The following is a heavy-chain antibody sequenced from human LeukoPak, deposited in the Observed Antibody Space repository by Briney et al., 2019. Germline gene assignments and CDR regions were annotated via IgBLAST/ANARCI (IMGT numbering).Heavy chain of an antibody. D-gene: IGHD4-11*01. CDR2: INHSGGHK. CDR1: AFTFNNFA. V-gene: IGHV3-23*01. Sequence: GGSLRLSCAASAFTFNNFAMSWVRQAPGKGLEWVSGINHSGGHKYYADSVKGRFTISRDNSKYTLYLQMNSLRAEDTAVYYCAKDDSMTLDHFDYWGQGTLVSVSS. J-gene: IGHJ4*02. CDR3: AKDDSMTLDHFDY.